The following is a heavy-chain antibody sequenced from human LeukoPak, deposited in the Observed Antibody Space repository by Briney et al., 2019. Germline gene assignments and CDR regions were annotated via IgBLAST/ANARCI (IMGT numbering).Heavy chain of an antibody. CDR1: GFTFSNYA. CDR3: AKGGAVPAARRAFDI. CDR2: ISGSGGST. D-gene: IGHD2-2*01. V-gene: IGHV3-23*01. J-gene: IGHJ3*02. Sequence: PGGSLRLSCAASGFTFSNYAMNWVRQAPGKGLEWVSVISGSGGSTYYADSVKGRFTISRDNSKSTLYLQMNSLRAEDTALYYCAKGGAVPAARRAFDIWGQGTMVTVSS.